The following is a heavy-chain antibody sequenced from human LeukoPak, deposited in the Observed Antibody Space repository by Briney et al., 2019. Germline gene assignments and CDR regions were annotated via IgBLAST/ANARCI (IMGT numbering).Heavy chain of an antibody. V-gene: IGHV1-69*06. D-gene: IGHD4-17*01. CDR3: ARGRSAVTTPSHFDY. CDR2: IIPIFGTA. Sequence: SVKVSCKASGGTFSSYAISWVRQAPGQGLEWMGGIIPIFGTAYYAQKFQGRVTITADKSTSTAYMELSSLRSEDTAVYYCARGRSAVTTPSHFDYWGQGTLVTVSS. J-gene: IGHJ4*02. CDR1: GGTFSSYA.